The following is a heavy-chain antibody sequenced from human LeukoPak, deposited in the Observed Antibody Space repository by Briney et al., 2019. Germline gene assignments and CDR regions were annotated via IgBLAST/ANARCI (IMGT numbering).Heavy chain of an antibody. CDR2: ISSSSSYI. Sequence: GGSLRLSCAASGFTFSSYSMNWVRQAPGKGLEWASSISSSSSYIYYADSVKGRFTISRDNAKNSLYLQMNSLRAEDTALYYCAKTPRRPDYYDSSGYEYFQHWGQDTLVTVSS. J-gene: IGHJ1*01. CDR1: GFTFSSYS. CDR3: AKTPRRPDYYDSSGYEYFQH. D-gene: IGHD3-22*01. V-gene: IGHV3-21*04.